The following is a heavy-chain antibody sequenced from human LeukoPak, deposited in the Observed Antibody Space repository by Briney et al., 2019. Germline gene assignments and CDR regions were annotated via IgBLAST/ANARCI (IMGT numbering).Heavy chain of an antibody. D-gene: IGHD1-26*01. CDR2: INHSGST. CDR1: GGSFSGYY. V-gene: IGHV4-34*01. Sequence: SETLSLTCAVNGGSFSGYYWIWIRQPPGKGLEWIGEINHSGSTNYNPSLKSRVTISVDMSKNQVSLKLSSVTAADTAVYYCARTHSGTYYGFDYWGQGALVTVSS. J-gene: IGHJ4*02. CDR3: ARTHSGTYYGFDY.